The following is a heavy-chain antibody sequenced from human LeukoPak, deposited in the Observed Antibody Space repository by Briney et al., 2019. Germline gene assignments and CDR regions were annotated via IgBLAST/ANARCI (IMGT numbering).Heavy chain of an antibody. D-gene: IGHD6-13*01. J-gene: IGHJ4*02. CDR3: ATRPSIAAAEGY. CDR1: GFTFSSYA. CDR2: ISYDGSNK. V-gene: IGHV3-30*04. Sequence: GGSLRLSCAASGFTFSSYAMHWVRQAPGKGLEWVAVISYDGSNKYYADSVKGRFTISRDNSKNTLYLQMNSLRAEDTAVYYCATRPSIAAAEGYWGQGTLVTVSS.